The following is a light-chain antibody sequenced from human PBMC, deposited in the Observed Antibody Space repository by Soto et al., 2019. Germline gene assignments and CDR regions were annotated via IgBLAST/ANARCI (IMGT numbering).Light chain of an antibody. CDR3: QQLNSYLALT. Sequence: DIQLTQSPSFLSASVGDRVTITRRASQGISSYLAWYQQKPGKAPKLLIYAASTLQSGVPSRFSGSGSGTEFTLTINSLQPEDFATYYCQQLNSYLALTFGGGTKVEI. CDR2: AAS. J-gene: IGKJ4*01. V-gene: IGKV1-9*01. CDR1: QGISSY.